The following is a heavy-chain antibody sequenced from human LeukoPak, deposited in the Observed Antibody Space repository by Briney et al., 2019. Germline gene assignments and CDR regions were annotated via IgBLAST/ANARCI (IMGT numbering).Heavy chain of an antibody. CDR2: NHRSGIN. Sequence: SETLSLTCAVSGGSISSGSYSWSWIRQPPGKGLEWIGYNHRSGINYYNPSLRSRVTTSLDTSRNHISLKVTSVTAADTAVYYCARQNGDYFDSWGQGTLVTVSS. D-gene: IGHD4-17*01. V-gene: IGHV4-30-2*01. CDR3: ARQNGDYFDS. J-gene: IGHJ4*02. CDR1: GGSISSGSYS.